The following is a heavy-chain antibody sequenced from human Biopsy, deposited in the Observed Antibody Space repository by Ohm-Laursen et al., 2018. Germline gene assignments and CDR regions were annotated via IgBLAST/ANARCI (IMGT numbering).Heavy chain of an antibody. CDR2: IRNT. CDR1: GGSISSSTYY. CDR3: ASVVLGPTNDAFDL. Sequence: SETLSLTCTVSGGSISSSTYYWGWIRQPPGKGLEWIGTIRNTYFRTSLKSRVTMSVDTSKNQFSLRLRSVTAADTAMYYCASVVLGPTNDAFDLWGQGTMVVVSS. V-gene: IGHV4-39*07. D-gene: IGHD3-22*01. J-gene: IGHJ3*01.